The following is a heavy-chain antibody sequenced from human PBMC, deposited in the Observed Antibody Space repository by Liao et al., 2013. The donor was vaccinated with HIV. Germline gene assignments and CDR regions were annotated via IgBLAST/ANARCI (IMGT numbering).Heavy chain of an antibody. D-gene: IGHD5-12*01. CDR1: GGSFSGYY. V-gene: IGHV4-34*01. CDR2: SNHTGST. Sequence: QVQLQQWGAGLLKPSATLSLTCAVYGGSFSGYYWGWIRQPPGKGLEWIGESNHTGSTNYNPSLKSRVTISLDTSKNQVSLSLNSAAAADTAIYYCARGRGGWLRIGSYFDSWGPGTLVTVSS. CDR3: ARGRGGWLRIGSYFDS. J-gene: IGHJ4*02.